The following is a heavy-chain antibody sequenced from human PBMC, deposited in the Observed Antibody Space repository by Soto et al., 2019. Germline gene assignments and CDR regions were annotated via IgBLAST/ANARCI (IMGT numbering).Heavy chain of an antibody. V-gene: IGHV4-59*01. J-gene: IGHJ3*02. CDR1: GGSIGSYY. Sequence: QVQLQESGPGLVKPSETLSLTCSVSGGSIGSYYWSWIRQPPGKGLEWVGNIYYTGRTNYNPSLKSRLTMSVDTSKNQLSLKLRSVTAADTAVYYCARPSEIGTIGGAFDIWGQGTMVTVSS. D-gene: IGHD1-1*01. CDR2: IYYTGRT. CDR3: ARPSEIGTIGGAFDI.